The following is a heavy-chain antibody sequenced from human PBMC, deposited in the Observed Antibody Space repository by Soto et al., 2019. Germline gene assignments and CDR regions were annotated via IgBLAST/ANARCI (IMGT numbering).Heavy chain of an antibody. Sequence: GGSLRLSCAASGFTFSSYAMSWVRQAPGKGLEWVSAISGSGGSTYYADSVKGRFTISRDNSKNTLYLQMNSLRAEDTAVYYCAKGSRYYDSSGEFDYWGQGTLVTVSS. V-gene: IGHV3-23*01. J-gene: IGHJ4*02. CDR1: GFTFSSYA. CDR3: AKGSRYYDSSGEFDY. CDR2: ISGSGGST. D-gene: IGHD3-22*01.